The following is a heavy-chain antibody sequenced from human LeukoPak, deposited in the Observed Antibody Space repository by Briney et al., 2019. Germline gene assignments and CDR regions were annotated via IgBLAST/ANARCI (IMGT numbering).Heavy chain of an antibody. Sequence: PGGSLRLSCAASGFTVSNNYMSWVRQAPGKGLEWVSSISSSSSYIYYADSVKGRFTISRDNAKNSLYLQMNSLRGEDTAVYYCARDVGSYAQPGVLDYWGQGTLDTVSS. CDR2: ISSSSSYI. CDR1: GFTVSNNY. D-gene: IGHD2-15*01. CDR3: ARDVGSYAQPGVLDY. J-gene: IGHJ4*02. V-gene: IGHV3-21*01.